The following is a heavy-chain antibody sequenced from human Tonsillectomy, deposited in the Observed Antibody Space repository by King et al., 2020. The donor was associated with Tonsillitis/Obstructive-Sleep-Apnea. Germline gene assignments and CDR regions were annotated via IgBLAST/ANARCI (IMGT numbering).Heavy chain of an antibody. CDR3: AKVFGYGDYSSYFDY. V-gene: IGHV3-23*04. D-gene: IGHD4-17*01. CDR2: ISGCGVST. Sequence: VQLVESGGNLVQPGGSLRLSCAASGFTFSSYAMSWVRYVPGKGLEWVSCISGCGVSTYYAYSVKGRFTISRDNSKNTLYPQMNGLRAEDTAIFYCAKVFGYGDYSSYFDYWGQGTLVTVSS. CDR1: GFTFSSYA. J-gene: IGHJ4*02.